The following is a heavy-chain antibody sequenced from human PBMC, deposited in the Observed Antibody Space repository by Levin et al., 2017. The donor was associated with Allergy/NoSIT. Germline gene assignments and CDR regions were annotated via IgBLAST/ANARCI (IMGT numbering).Heavy chain of an antibody. CDR3: AMGDVLLWFGTHTGAFDI. D-gene: IGHD3-10*01. V-gene: IGHV4-34*01. CDR2: INHSGST. Sequence: SETLSLTCAVYGGSFSAYYWNWIRQPPGKGLEWIGEINHSGSTNYNPSLKSRVTISVDTSKNQFSLKLSSVTAADTAVYYCAMGDVLLWFGTHTGAFDIWGQGTMVTVSS. CDR1: GGSFSAYY. J-gene: IGHJ3*02.